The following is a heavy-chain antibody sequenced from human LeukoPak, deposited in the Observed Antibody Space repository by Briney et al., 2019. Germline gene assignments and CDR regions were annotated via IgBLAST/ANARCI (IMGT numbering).Heavy chain of an antibody. V-gene: IGHV3-7*01. CDR2: IKEDGSEK. Sequence: GGSLRLSCAASGFTFSDFWMTWVRQAPGKGLEWVANIKEDGSEKYYVDSAKGRFIISRDNAKNSLYLQMNSLRAEDTAVYYCAREYFYNSSGYRALRYWGQGTLVTVSS. D-gene: IGHD3-22*01. CDR1: GFTFSDFW. J-gene: IGHJ4*02. CDR3: AREYFYNSSGYRALRY.